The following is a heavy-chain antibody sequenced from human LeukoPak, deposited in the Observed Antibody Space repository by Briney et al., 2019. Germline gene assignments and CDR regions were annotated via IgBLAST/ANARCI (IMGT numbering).Heavy chain of an antibody. D-gene: IGHD6-13*01. V-gene: IGHV3-74*01. Sequence: GGSLRLSCAASGFTFSSYWMHWVRQAPGKGLVWVSRINSDGSSTSYADSVKGRFTISRDNSENTLYLQMNSLRDEDTAVYYCAKVYSSSWPLPLDYWGQGTLITVSS. CDR1: GFTFSSYW. CDR3: AKVYSSSWPLPLDY. J-gene: IGHJ4*02. CDR2: INSDGSST.